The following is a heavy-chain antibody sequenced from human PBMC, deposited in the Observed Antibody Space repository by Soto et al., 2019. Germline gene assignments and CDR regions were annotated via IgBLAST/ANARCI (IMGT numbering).Heavy chain of an antibody. V-gene: IGHV3-48*02. Sequence: GGSLRLSCAASGFTFSSYSMNWVRQAPGKGLEWVSYISSSSSTIYYADSVKGRFTISRDNAKNSLYLQMNSLRDEDTAVYYCASRSYSGSYYRYFEYWGQGTLVTVSS. CDR1: GFTFSSYS. J-gene: IGHJ4*02. CDR3: ASRSYSGSYYRYFEY. CDR2: ISSSSSTI. D-gene: IGHD1-26*01.